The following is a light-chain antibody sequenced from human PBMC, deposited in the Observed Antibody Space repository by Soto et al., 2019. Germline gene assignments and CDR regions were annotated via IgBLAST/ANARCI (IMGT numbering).Light chain of an antibody. J-gene: IGKJ5*01. CDR1: QSTSSY. Sequence: DIQMTQSPSSLSASVGDRVSITCRASQSTSSYLNWYQQKPGKAPKLLIYAASTLQSGVPSRFSGSGSGTEFTLTISSLQPEDFATYYCQQLNSYPHFGQGTRLEIK. CDR2: AAS. CDR3: QQLNSYPH. V-gene: IGKV1-9*01.